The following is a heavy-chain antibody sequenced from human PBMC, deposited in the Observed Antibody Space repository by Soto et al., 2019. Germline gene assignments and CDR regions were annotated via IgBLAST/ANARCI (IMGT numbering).Heavy chain of an antibody. J-gene: IGHJ5*02. D-gene: IGHD2-21*01. CDR3: ARAIPSWFDP. CDR2: VSAGGGGT. Sequence: PGGSLRLSCAASGFTFNTYAMSWVRQAPGKGLEWVSGVSAGGGGTSYVDSVKGRFTISRDNSKNTVYLQMDSLRPEDTAIYYCARAIPSWFDPWGQGTQVTVSS. V-gene: IGHV3-23*01. CDR1: GFTFNTYA.